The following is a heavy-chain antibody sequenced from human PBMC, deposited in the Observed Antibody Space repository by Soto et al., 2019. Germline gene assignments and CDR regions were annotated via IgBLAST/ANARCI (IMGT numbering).Heavy chain of an antibody. CDR3: AKERYSSSWLTFDP. D-gene: IGHD6-13*01. CDR1: GFDFSAYA. V-gene: IGHV3-23*01. J-gene: IGHJ5*02. Sequence: GSLRLSCAASGFDFSAYAMTWVRQAPGKGLEWVSDISDSDGATHYADSVKGRFTISRDNVKNTLYLQMESLRAEDTAVYYCAKERYSSSWLTFDPWGQGTLVTVSS. CDR2: ISDSDGAT.